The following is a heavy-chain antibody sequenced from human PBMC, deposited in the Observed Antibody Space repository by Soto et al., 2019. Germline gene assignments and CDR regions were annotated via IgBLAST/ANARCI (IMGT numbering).Heavy chain of an antibody. CDR1: GYTFTRNA. J-gene: IGHJ4*02. D-gene: IGHD3-9*01. CDR2: IDAGNGKT. Sequence: QVQLVQSGAEVKKPGASVILSCKASGYTFTRNAIHWVRQAPGQRLEWIGKIDAGNGKTKYSQKFQGRVTIARDTSASAVYMELNTLESEDTSIHFCAMSETDYSRFAYWDQGTLVTVSP. CDR3: AMSETDYSRFAY. V-gene: IGHV1-3*01.